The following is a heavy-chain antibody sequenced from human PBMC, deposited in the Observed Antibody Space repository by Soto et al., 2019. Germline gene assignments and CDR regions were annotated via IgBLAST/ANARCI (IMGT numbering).Heavy chain of an antibody. CDR2: ISGSDGKT. D-gene: IGHD3-3*01. Sequence: PGGSLRLSCAASGFSFGSYALSWVRQAPGKGLEWVSTISGSDGKTFYADSVKGRFSTSRDSPQSTLYLQMNSLRADDTAMYYCARWSYLDYWGQGTRVTVSS. CDR1: GFSFGSYA. V-gene: IGHV3-23*01. J-gene: IGHJ4*02. CDR3: ARWSYLDY.